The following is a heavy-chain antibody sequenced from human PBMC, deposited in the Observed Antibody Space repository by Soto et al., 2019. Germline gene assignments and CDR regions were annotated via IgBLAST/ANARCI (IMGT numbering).Heavy chain of an antibody. CDR1: GGSISTYY. D-gene: IGHD2-21*01. J-gene: IGHJ4*02. Sequence: QVQLQESGPGLVKPSETLSLTCTISGGSISTYYWTWIRQPPGKGLEWIGYIYYTGGTNYNPSLKSRVTISVDPSQDQFPLKVGFGTGGGTAVEFRAEFPPTGTFDYWGQGTLVTVSS. CDR3: AEFPPTGTFDY. V-gene: IGHV4-59*01. CDR2: IYYTGGT.